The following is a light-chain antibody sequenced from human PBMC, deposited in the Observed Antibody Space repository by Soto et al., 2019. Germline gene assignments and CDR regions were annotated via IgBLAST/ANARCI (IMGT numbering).Light chain of an antibody. CDR3: QQSSTTPWT. CDR1: QSISKF. CDR2: AAS. Sequence: IQMTQSPSSLSASVGDRVIITCRASQSISKFLNWYQQKPGKAPKLLIYAASSLESGVPSRFSGSGSGTDFTLTISSLQPEDFATYSCQQSSTTPWTFGQGTKVEIK. J-gene: IGKJ1*01. V-gene: IGKV1-39*01.